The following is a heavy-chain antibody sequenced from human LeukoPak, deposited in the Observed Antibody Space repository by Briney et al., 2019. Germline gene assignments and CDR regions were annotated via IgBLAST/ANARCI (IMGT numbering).Heavy chain of an antibody. CDR1: GYTFTSYD. CDR3: ARVSSGWYDYYYYGMDV. CDR2: MNPNSGNT. J-gene: IGHJ6*02. D-gene: IGHD6-19*01. Sequence: ASVKVSCKASGYTFTSYDINWVRQATGQGLEWMGWMNPNSGNTGYAQKFQGRVTMTRNTSISTAYMELSSLRSEDTAVYYCARVSSGWYDYYYYGMDVWGQGTTVTVSS. V-gene: IGHV1-8*01.